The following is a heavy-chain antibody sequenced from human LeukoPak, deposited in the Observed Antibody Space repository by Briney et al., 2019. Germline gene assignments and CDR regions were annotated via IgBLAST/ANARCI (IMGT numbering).Heavy chain of an antibody. V-gene: IGHV4-34*01. Sequence: SETLSLTCAVYGGSFSGYYWSWIRQPPGKGLEWIGEINHSGSTNYNPSLKSRVTISVDTSKNQFSLRLSSVTAADTAVYYCARDKRAFDIWGQGTMVTVSS. J-gene: IGHJ3*02. CDR1: GGSFSGYY. CDR3: ARDKRAFDI. CDR2: INHSGST.